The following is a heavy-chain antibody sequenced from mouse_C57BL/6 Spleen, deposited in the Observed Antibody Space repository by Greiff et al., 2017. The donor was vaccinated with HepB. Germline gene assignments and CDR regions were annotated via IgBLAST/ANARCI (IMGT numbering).Heavy chain of an antibody. J-gene: IGHJ1*03. D-gene: IGHD2-2*01. V-gene: IGHV1-72*01. CDR3: ARRRGYDNWYFDV. CDR1: GYTFTSYW. Sequence: QVQLKQPGAELVKPGASVKLSCKASGYTFTSYWMHWVKQRPGRGLEWIGRIDPNSGGTKYNEKFKSKATLTVDKPSSTAYMQLSSLTSEDSAVYYCARRRGYDNWYFDVWGTGTTVTVSS. CDR2: IDPNSGGT.